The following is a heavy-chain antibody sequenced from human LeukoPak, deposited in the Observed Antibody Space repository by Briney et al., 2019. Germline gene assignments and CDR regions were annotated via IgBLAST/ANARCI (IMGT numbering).Heavy chain of an antibody. D-gene: IGHD3-9*01. CDR2: VSGRDTST. CDR1: GFTFINYA. Sequence: PGGSLRLSCAASGFTFINYAMSWVRQAPGKGREWVSAVSGRDTSTYYTDSGKGRFTISRDNSKNTLYLQMNSLSAEDTAIYYCAKWGDYDVLTGYYDSDYWGQGTLVTVSS. V-gene: IGHV3-23*01. CDR3: AKWGDYDVLTGYYDSDY. J-gene: IGHJ4*02.